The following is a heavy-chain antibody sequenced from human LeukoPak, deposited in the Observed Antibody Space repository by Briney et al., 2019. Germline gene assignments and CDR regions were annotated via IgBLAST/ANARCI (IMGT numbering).Heavy chain of an antibody. CDR2: INHSGST. D-gene: IGHD6-6*01. CDR3: ARVSSSGIAARRVLIDY. Sequence: PSETLSLTCAVYGGSFSVYYWSWIRQPPGKGLEWIGEINHSGSTNYNPSLKSRVTISVDTSKNQFSLKLSSVTAADTAVYYCARVSSSGIAARRVLIDYWGQGTLVTVSS. CDR1: GGSFSVYY. V-gene: IGHV4-34*01. J-gene: IGHJ4*02.